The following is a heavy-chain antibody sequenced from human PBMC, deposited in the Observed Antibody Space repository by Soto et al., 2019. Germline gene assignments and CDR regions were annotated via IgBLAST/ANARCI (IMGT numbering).Heavy chain of an antibody. D-gene: IGHD5-12*01. V-gene: IGHV1-69*12. CDR2: IIPIFGTA. CDR3: ETPPMATITYYYGMDV. Sequence: QVQLVQSGAEVKKPGSSVKVSCKASGDTFSSYAISWVRQAPGQGLEWMGGIIPIFGTANYAQKFQGRVTITANEATSTAYMELSSLRSEATAVYYCETPPMATITYYYGMDVWGQGTTVTASS. CDR1: GDTFSSYA. J-gene: IGHJ6*02.